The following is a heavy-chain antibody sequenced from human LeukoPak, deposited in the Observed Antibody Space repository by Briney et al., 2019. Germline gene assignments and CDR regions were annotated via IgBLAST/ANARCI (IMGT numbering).Heavy chain of an antibody. V-gene: IGHV4-39*01. CDR3: ASQYLSGYHFDS. D-gene: IGHD5-12*01. CDR2: IYYSGST. J-gene: IGHJ4*02. Sequence: WVRQPPGKGLEWIGSIYYSGSTFYNPSLKSRVTISVDTSKNQFSLKLSSVTAADTAVYYCASQYLSGYHFDSWGQGTLVTVSS.